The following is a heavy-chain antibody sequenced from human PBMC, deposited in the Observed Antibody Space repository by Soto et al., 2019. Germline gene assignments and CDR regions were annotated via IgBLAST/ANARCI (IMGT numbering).Heavy chain of an antibody. CDR3: AKEQLAMTVVVADYFDS. J-gene: IGHJ4*02. CDR2: ISYDGGSK. V-gene: IGHV3-30*18. Sequence: QVQLVESGGGVVQPGKSLRLSCAASGFTFSTYGIHWVRQAPGKGLEWVALISYDGGSKYYGDSVKGRFIISRENSHNPVSLQMNSLRADDTAVYFCAKEQLAMTVVVADYFDSWGQGTLVTVSS. D-gene: IGHD3-22*01. CDR1: GFTFSTYG.